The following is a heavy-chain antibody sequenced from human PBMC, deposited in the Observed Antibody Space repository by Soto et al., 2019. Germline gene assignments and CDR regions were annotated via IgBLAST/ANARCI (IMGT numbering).Heavy chain of an antibody. CDR2: IYYSGST. CDR1: GGSISSYY. V-gene: IGHV4-59*01. Sequence: TSETQSLTYTVSGGSISSYYGSWIRQPPGKGLEWIGYIYYSGSTNYNPSLKSRVTIPVDTSKNQFSLKLSSVTAADTAVYYCAKVNDFWTGYYSTNWFDPWGQGTLVTVSS. D-gene: IGHD3-3*01. J-gene: IGHJ5*02. CDR3: AKVNDFWTGYYSTNWFDP.